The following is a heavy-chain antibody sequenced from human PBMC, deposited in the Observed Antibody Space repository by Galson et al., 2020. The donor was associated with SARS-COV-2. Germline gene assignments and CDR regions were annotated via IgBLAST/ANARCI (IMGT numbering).Heavy chain of an antibody. CDR1: GYTFSYFG. CDR2: ISAYNGNT. J-gene: IGHJ6*02. Sequence: ASVKVSCKASSGYTFSYFGISWVRQAPGQGLEWMGWISAYNGNTNYAQKFQGRVTMTTDTSTSTAYMELRSLRSDDTVVYYCARDRGSTTMVYYYNTMDVWGQGTTVTVSS. CDR3: ARDRGSTTMVYYYNTMDV. V-gene: IGHV1-18*01. D-gene: IGHD5-18*01.